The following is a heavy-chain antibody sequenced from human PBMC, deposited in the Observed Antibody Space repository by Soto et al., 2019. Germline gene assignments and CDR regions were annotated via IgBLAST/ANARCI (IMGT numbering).Heavy chain of an antibody. V-gene: IGHV3-72*01. CDR2: TRNKANSYTT. J-gene: IGHJ4*02. CDR3: ARVDYGSGSYQDY. D-gene: IGHD3-10*01. CDR1: GFTFSDHY. Sequence: EVQLVESGGGLVQPGGSLRLSCAASGFTFSDHYMDWVRQAPGKGLEWVGRTRNKANSYTTEYAASVKGRFTISRDDSKTSLYLQMNSLKTEDTAVYYCARVDYGSGSYQDYWGQGTLVTVSS.